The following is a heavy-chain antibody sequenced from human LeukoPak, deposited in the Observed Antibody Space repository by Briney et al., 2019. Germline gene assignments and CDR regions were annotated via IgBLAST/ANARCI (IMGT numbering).Heavy chain of an antibody. CDR2: ISGSGGST. Sequence: GGSLRLSCAGSGFTFSSYAMSWVRQAPGKGREWVSAISGSGGSTYYADSVKGRFTISRDNSKNTLYLQMNSLRAEDTAVYYCARGTAFSPYGYWGQGTLVTVSS. V-gene: IGHV3-23*01. CDR1: GFTFSSYA. CDR3: ARGTAFSPYGY. J-gene: IGHJ4*02. D-gene: IGHD2/OR15-2a*01.